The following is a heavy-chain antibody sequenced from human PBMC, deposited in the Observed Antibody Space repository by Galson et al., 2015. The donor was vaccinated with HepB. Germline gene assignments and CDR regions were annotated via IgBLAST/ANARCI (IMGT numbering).Heavy chain of an antibody. D-gene: IGHD3-10*01. V-gene: IGHV3-15*07. Sequence: SLRLSCAASGFTFSNAWMNWVRQAPGKGLEWVGRIKSKTDGGTTDYAAPVKGRFTISRDDSKNTLYLQMNSLKTEDTAVYYCTTASPLLLHYYYGMVVWGQGTTVTVSS. CDR3: TTASPLLLHYYYGMVV. CDR2: IKSKTDGGTT. J-gene: IGHJ6*02. CDR1: GFTFSNAW.